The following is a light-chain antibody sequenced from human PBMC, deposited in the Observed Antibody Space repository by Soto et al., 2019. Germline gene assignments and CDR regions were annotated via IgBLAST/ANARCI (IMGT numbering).Light chain of an antibody. V-gene: IGLV2-14*01. Sequence: QSLLTLPAYLSGSPGQSITMSCTGTSSDIGAYDYVSWFQQHPGKAPKLMISEVNNRPSGVSNRFSGSKSGNTAYLTISGLQVEDEAEYFCLSFTTTSTHVFGTGTKVTVL. CDR1: SSDIGAYDY. CDR3: LSFTTTSTHV. CDR2: EVN. J-gene: IGLJ1*01.